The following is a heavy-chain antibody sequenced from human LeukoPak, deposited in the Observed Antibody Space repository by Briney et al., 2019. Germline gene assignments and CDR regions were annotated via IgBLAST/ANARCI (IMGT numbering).Heavy chain of an antibody. J-gene: IGHJ4*02. CDR2: ISSSNALI. D-gene: IGHD3-22*01. V-gene: IGHV3-48*01. CDR1: GITFSSYA. CDR3: ARDIEPTYYYDSSGYYPKPIDY. Sequence: GGSLRLSCAASGITFSSYAMGWIRQAPGKGLEWVSHISSSNALIQYADSVKGRFTISRDNSKNTLYLQMNSLRAEDTAVYYCARDIEPTYYYDSSGYYPKPIDYWGQGTLVTVSS.